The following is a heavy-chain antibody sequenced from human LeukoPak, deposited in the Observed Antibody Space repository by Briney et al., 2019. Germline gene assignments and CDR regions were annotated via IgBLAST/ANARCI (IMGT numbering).Heavy chain of an antibody. J-gene: IGHJ3*02. CDR2: ISSSSSYI. CDR3: ARVDYYASGNFAFDI. CDR1: GFTFSSYS. D-gene: IGHD3-10*01. Sequence: GGSLRLSCAASGFTFSSYSMNWVRQAPGKGLEWVSSISSSSSYIYYADSVKGRFTISRDNAKNSLYLQMDSLRAEDTAVYYCARVDYYASGNFAFDIWGQGTMVTVSS. V-gene: IGHV3-21*01.